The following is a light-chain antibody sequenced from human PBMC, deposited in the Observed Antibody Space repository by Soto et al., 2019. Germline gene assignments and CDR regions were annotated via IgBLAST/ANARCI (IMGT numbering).Light chain of an antibody. V-gene: IGLV1-47*01. J-gene: IGLJ1*01. CDR2: RNN. CDR1: VSNIGSNP. Sequence: VLTRPPSASGTPGQRVPISGSGSVSNIGSNPVYWHQQLPGTAPKLLIFRNNQRPSGVPDRFSDSKSGTSACQAISGLRSEDEADYYCAAWDDSLSVYVFGTGTTVTVL. CDR3: AAWDDSLSVYV.